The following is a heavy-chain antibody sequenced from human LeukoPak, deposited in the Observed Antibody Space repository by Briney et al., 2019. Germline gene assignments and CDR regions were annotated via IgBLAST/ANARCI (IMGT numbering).Heavy chain of an antibody. J-gene: IGHJ4*02. CDR1: GFTFSNHW. D-gene: IGHD2-15*01. CDR2: SDGGGSST. CDR3: ARNYCSGGSCYLDY. V-gene: IGHV3-74*01. Sequence: QSGGSLRLSCAASGFTFSNHWMHWVRQVPGEGLVWVSRSDGGGSSTSYADAVKGRFSISRDNAKNSLYLQMNSLRAEDTAVYYCARNYCSGGSCYLDYWGQGTLVTVSS.